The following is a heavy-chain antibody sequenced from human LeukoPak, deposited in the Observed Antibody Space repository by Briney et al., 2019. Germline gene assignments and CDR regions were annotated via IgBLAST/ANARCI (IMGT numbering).Heavy chain of an antibody. Sequence: SETLSLTCAVYGGSFSGYYWSWIRQPPGKGLEWIGEINHSGSTNYNPSLKSRVTISVDTSKNQFSLRLSSVTAADTGTTWLDYWGQGALVTVSS. CDR3: DY. CDR2: INHSGST. V-gene: IGHV4-34*01. CDR1: GGSFSGYY. D-gene: IGHD1-14*01. J-gene: IGHJ4*02.